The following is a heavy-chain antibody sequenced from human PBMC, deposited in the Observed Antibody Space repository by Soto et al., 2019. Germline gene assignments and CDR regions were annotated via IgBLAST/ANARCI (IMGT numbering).Heavy chain of an antibody. CDR2: ISAHNGNT. Sequence: QVNLVQSGAEVKKPGASVKVSCKGSGYTFTSYGITWVRQAPGQGLEWMGWISAHNGNTDYAQKLQGRVTVTRDTSTSTAYMELRSLRSDDTAVYYWARGRYGDYWGQGALVTVSS. D-gene: IGHD1-1*01. V-gene: IGHV1-18*01. CDR1: GYTFTSYG. J-gene: IGHJ4*02. CDR3: ARGRYGDY.